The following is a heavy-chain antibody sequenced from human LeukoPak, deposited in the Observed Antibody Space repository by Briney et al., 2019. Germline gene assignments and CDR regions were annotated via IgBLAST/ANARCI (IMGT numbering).Heavy chain of an antibody. J-gene: IGHJ4*02. CDR3: ASIWFGELLPATY. CDR2: IYYSGST. V-gene: IGHV4-59*08. Sequence: PSETLSLTCTVSGGSISSYYWSWIRQPPGKGLEWIGYIYYSGSTNYNPSLKSRVTISVDTSKNQFSLKLSSVTAADTAVYYCASIWFGELLPATYWGQGTLVTVSS. CDR1: GGSISSYY. D-gene: IGHD3-10*01.